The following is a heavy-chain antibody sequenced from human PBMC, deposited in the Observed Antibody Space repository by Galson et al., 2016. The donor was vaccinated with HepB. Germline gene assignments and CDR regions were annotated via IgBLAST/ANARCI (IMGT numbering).Heavy chain of an antibody. CDR2: ISTINGYT. V-gene: IGHV1-18*01. J-gene: IGHJ4*02. CDR3: ARDYYYDSSGYYRPYDY. Sequence: SCKASGYTFLGYAISWVRQAPGQGLEWMGWISTINGYTNYAQKIQGRVTMTTDSSTTTAYMELRSLRPDDTAVYYCARDYYYDSSGYYRPYDYWGQGTLVTVSS. D-gene: IGHD3-22*01. CDR1: GYTFLGYA.